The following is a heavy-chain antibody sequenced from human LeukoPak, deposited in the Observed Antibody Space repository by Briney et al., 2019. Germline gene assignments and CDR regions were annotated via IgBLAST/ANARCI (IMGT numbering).Heavy chain of an antibody. CDR1: GYTFTSYD. CDR3: ARGHYYDSSGCLDY. D-gene: IGHD3-22*01. V-gene: IGHV1-2*04. Sequence: GASVKVSCKASGYTFTSYDINWVRQATGQGLEWMGWINPNSGGTNYAQKFQGWVTMTRDTSISTAYMELSRLRSDDTAVYYCARGHYYDSSGCLDYWGQGTLVTVSS. CDR2: INPNSGGT. J-gene: IGHJ4*02.